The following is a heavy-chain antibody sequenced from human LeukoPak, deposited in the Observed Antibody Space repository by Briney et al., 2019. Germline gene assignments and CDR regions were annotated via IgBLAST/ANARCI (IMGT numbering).Heavy chain of an antibody. CDR1: GFTFRTYG. J-gene: IGHJ4*02. CDR2: ISYDESNK. D-gene: IGHD6-19*01. CDR3: AKDGRMYSSGWYSYFDQ. V-gene: IGHV3-30*18. Sequence: PGRSLRLSCAVSGFTFRTYGMHWVRQAPDKGLEWVAVISYDESNKYYADSVKGRFTISRDNSKDTVYLQVNSLRAEDTAVYYCAKDGRMYSSGWYSYFDQWGQGTLVTVSS.